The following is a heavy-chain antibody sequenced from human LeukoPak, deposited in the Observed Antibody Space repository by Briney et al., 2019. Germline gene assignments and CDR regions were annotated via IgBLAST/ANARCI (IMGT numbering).Heavy chain of an antibody. Sequence: PSETLSLTCTVSGGSISSYDWSWIRQPAGKGLEWIGRIYTSGSTNYNPSLKSRVTMSVDTSKNQFSLKLSSVTAADTAVYYCARYGSGYYPYYFDYWGQGTLVTVSS. D-gene: IGHD3-22*01. V-gene: IGHV4-4*07. CDR1: GGSISSYD. CDR2: IYTSGST. J-gene: IGHJ4*02. CDR3: ARYGSGYYPYYFDY.